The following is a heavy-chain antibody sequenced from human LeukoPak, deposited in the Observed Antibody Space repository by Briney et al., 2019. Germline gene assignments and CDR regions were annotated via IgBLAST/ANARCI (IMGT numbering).Heavy chain of an antibody. D-gene: IGHD3-22*01. V-gene: IGHV1-46*01. CDR1: GSTFTSYY. Sequence: ASVKVSCKASGSTFTSYYMHWVRQAPGQGLEWMGMINPSGGSTSYAQKFQGRVTMTRDTSTSTVYMELSSLRSEDTALYYCARVALPNYYDSSGHFDYWGQGTLVTVSS. CDR2: INPSGGST. CDR3: ARVALPNYYDSSGHFDY. J-gene: IGHJ4*02.